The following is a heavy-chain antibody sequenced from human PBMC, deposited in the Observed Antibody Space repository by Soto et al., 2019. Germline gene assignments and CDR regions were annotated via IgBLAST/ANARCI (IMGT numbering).Heavy chain of an antibody. CDR3: AKRGSWGYYYYYMDV. Sequence: PSETLSLTCAVSGGSFSGNYWSWIRQPPGKGQEWVGEINHSGSTNYNPTLKSRVTISVDTSKNQFSLKLSSVTAADTAVYYCAKRGSWGYYYYYMDVWGKGTTVTVSS. D-gene: IGHD3-16*01. V-gene: IGHV4-34*01. CDR1: GGSFSGNY. J-gene: IGHJ6*03. CDR2: INHSGST.